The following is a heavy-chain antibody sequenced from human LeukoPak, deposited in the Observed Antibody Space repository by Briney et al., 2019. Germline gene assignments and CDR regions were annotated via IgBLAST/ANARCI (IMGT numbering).Heavy chain of an antibody. CDR2: IYYSGST. D-gene: IGHD3-9*01. Sequence: SETRSLTCTVSGGSISSYYWSWIRQPPGKGLEWIGYIYYSGSTNYNPSLKSRVTISVDTSKNQFSLKLSSVTAADTAVYYCARHVGAYYDILTGYYKLRAFDIWGQGTMVTVSS. CDR3: ARHVGAYYDILTGYYKLRAFDI. V-gene: IGHV4-59*08. J-gene: IGHJ3*02. CDR1: GGSISSYY.